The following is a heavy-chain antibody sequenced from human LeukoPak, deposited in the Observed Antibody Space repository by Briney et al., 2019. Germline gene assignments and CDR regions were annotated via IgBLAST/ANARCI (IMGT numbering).Heavy chain of an antibody. Sequence: SETLSLTCAVYGGSFSGYYWSCIRQPPGKGLEWIGEINHSGSSNYNPSLKSRVTISVDTSKSQFSLKVTSVTAADTAVYYCARRYCSGSYYNWFDPWGQGTLVTVSS. D-gene: IGHD3-10*01. J-gene: IGHJ5*02. CDR2: INHSGSS. V-gene: IGHV4-34*01. CDR3: ARRYCSGSYYNWFDP. CDR1: GGSFSGYY.